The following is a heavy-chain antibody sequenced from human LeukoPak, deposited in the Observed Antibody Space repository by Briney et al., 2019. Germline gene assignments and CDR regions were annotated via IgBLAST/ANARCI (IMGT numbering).Heavy chain of an antibody. CDR1: GGSVRSGNYY. CDR2: VYTSGSA. V-gene: IGHV4-61*02. Sequence: SETLSLTCTVSGGSVRSGNYYWSWIRQPAGKGLEWIGRVYTSGSADYNPSLKSRVTTSLDTSKNQFSLTLTSVTAADTAVYYCARGSYGSGTWGQGTLVTVSS. CDR3: ARGSYGSGT. J-gene: IGHJ4*02. D-gene: IGHD3-10*01.